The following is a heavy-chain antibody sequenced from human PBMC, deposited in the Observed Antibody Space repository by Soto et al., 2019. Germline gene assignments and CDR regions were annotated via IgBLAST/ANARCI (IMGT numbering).Heavy chain of an antibody. J-gene: IGHJ5*02. Sequence: ASVKVSCKASGYTFTGYYMHWVRQAPGQGLEWMGWINPNSGGTNYAQKFQGWVTMTRDTSISTAYMELSRLRSDDTAVYYCARSLPFNYYGSGSYRIEDWFDPWGQGTLVTVSS. V-gene: IGHV1-2*04. CDR2: INPNSGGT. CDR1: GYTFTGYY. D-gene: IGHD3-10*01. CDR3: ARSLPFNYYGSGSYRIEDWFDP.